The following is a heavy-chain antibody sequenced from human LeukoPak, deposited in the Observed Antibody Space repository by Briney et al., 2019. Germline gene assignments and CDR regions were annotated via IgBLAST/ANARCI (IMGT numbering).Heavy chain of an antibody. CDR1: GFTFSSYA. V-gene: IGHV3-23*01. D-gene: IGHD3-22*01. CDR2: ISGSGGST. Sequence: PGGSLRLSCAASGFTFSSYAMSWVRQAPGKGLEWVSAISGSGGSTYYADSVKGRFTISRDNSKNTLYLQMNSLRAEDTAVYYCAKATRGYYDSRARWEHWGQGTLVTASS. J-gene: IGHJ1*01. CDR3: AKATRGYYDSRARWEH.